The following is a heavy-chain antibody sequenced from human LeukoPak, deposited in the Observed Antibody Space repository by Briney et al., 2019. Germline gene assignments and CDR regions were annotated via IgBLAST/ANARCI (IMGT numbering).Heavy chain of an antibody. D-gene: IGHD2-21*02. Sequence: PGGSLRLSCAASGFTFSGSAVHWVRQASGKGLEWVGRIRSKADSYATAYAASVKGRFTISKDDSKNTAYLQMNSLKTEDTAVYYCTRYCGGDCYPPEGFDPWGQGTLVTVSS. CDR3: TRYCGGDCYPPEGFDP. J-gene: IGHJ5*02. CDR1: GFTFSGSA. CDR2: IRSKADSYAT. V-gene: IGHV3-73*01.